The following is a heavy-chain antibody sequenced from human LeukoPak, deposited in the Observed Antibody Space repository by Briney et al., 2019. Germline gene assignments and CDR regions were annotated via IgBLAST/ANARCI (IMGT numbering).Heavy chain of an antibody. J-gene: IGHJ4*02. CDR2: IYYTGNT. CDR3: ARFRGYSYGQMFDY. V-gene: IGHV4-39*07. CDR1: GGSISSSGYY. Sequence: PSETLSLTCSVSGGSISSSGYYWGWIRQPPGKGLEWIATIYYTGNTHYNSSLKSRVTISVDMSKNQVSLRLSSVTAADTAVYYCARFRGYSYGQMFDYWGQGTLVTVSS. D-gene: IGHD5-18*01.